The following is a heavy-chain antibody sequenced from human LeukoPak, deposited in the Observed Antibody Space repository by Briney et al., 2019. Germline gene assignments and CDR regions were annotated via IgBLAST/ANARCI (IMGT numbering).Heavy chain of an antibody. CDR1: GYTFTSYG. D-gene: IGHD2-21*02. CDR2: ISAYNGNT. CDR3: ARIGVVVTAMRDYYYYYGMDV. V-gene: IGHV1-18*01. J-gene: IGHJ6*02. Sequence: AASVKVSCKASGYTFTSYGISWVRQAPGQGLEWMGWISAYNGNTNYAQKLQGRVTMTTDTSTSTAYMELRSLRSDDTAVYYCARIGVVVTAMRDYYYYYGMDVWGQGTTVTVSS.